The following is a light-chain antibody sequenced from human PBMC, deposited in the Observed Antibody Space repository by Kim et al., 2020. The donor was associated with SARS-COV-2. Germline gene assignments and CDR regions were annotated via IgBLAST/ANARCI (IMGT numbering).Light chain of an antibody. J-gene: IGKJ4*01. CDR1: QDISSH. CDR2: ISS. Sequence: ASVGDRVTITCRASQDISSHLAWYQQKPGKAPHLLIYISSTLHSGVPSRFSGSGSGTDFTLTISSLQPEDFAAYYCQQLNVYPLTFGGGTKVDIK. V-gene: IGKV1-9*01. CDR3: QQLNVYPLT.